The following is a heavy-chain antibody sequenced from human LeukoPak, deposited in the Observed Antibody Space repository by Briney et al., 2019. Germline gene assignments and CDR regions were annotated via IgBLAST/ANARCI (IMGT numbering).Heavy chain of an antibody. D-gene: IGHD3-10*01. CDR3: ARAGTMARGVINL. Sequence: SGTLSLTCAVSGGSISSSNWWSWVRQPPGKGLEWIGEIYHSGSTNYNPSLKSRVTISVDKSKNQFSLKLSSVTAADTAVYYCARAGTMARGVINLWGQGTLVTVSS. J-gene: IGHJ5*02. CDR2: IYHSGST. V-gene: IGHV4-4*02. CDR1: GGSISSSNW.